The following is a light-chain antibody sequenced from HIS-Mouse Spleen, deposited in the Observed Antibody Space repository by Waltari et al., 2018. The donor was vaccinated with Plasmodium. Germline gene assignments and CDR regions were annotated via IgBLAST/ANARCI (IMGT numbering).Light chain of an antibody. CDR1: ISSIGSNT. CDR2: SNN. V-gene: IGLV1-44*01. J-gene: IGLJ2*01. CDR3: AAWDDSLNGVV. Sequence: QSVLTQPPSASGTPGQRVTISCSGSISSIGSNTVNWYQQLPGTAPKHLPYSNNRRPSGVPARFSGAKSGTSASLAISGLQSEDEADYYCAAWDDSLNGVVFAGGTKLTVL.